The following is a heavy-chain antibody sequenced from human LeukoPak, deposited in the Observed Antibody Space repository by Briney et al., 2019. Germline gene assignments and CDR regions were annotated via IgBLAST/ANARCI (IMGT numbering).Heavy chain of an antibody. D-gene: IGHD2-2*01. Sequence: SETLSLTCTVSGGSISSYYWSWIRQPPGKGLEWIGYIYHSGSTNYNPSLKSRVTISVDTSKNQFSLKLSSVTAADTAVYYCARVFSTSCYDYWGQGTLVTVSS. V-gene: IGHV4-59*01. CDR2: IYHSGST. CDR3: ARVFSTSCYDY. J-gene: IGHJ4*02. CDR1: GGSISSYY.